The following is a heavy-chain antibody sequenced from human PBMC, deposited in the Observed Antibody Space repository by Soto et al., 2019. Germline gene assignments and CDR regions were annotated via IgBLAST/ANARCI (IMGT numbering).Heavy chain of an antibody. J-gene: IGHJ4*02. CDR1: GFTVSNNY. CDR2: IYSGGYT. D-gene: IGHD3-10*01. V-gene: IGHV3-53*01. CDR3: ATPGGGGGY. Sequence: EVQLVESGGGLIQPGGSLRLSCAVSGFTVSNNYMSWVRQAPGKGLEGVSVIYSGGYTAYGDSVKGRFTISRDNSKNTIFLKRNILGADAAAVYYCATPGGGGGYWGQGTLVTVSS.